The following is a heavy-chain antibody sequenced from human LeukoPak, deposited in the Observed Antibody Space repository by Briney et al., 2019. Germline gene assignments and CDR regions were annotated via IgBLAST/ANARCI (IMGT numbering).Heavy chain of an antibody. J-gene: IGHJ4*02. CDR2: IHSGGST. Sequence: PGGSLRLSCAASGFTVNSNYMSWVRQAPGKGLEWVSVIHSGGSTYYADSVKGRFSISRDNSKNTLYLQMNSLRAEDTAVYYCARGPLMITFGGVIGYGLDYWGQGTLVTVSS. D-gene: IGHD3-16*02. CDR1: GFTVNSNY. V-gene: IGHV3-53*01. CDR3: ARGPLMITFGGVIGYGLDY.